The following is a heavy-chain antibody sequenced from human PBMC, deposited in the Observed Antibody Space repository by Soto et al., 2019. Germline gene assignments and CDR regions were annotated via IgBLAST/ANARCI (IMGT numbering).Heavy chain of an antibody. J-gene: IGHJ6*03. CDR2: IIPILGIA. CDR3: AREESRYYDYYMDV. V-gene: IGHV1-69*08. CDR1: GGTFSSYT. Sequence: QVQLVQSGAEVKKPGSSVKASCKASGGTFSSYTISWVRQAPGQGLEWMGRIIPILGIANYAQKFQGRVTITADKSTSTAYMELSSLRSEDTAVYYCAREESRYYDYYMDVWGKGTPVTVSS.